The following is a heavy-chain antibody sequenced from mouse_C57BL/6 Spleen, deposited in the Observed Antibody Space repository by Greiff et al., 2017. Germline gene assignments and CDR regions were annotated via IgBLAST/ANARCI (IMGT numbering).Heavy chain of an antibody. J-gene: IGHJ2*01. V-gene: IGHV1-78*01. Sequence: VQLQQPDAELVKPGASVTISCKVSGYTFTDHTIHWMKQRPEQGLEWIGYINPRDGSTKYNEKFKGKATVTADKSSSTAYMQLNSLTSADSAVYFCAQEEGCDAVYFGDWGQGATLTVSS. CDR2: INPRDGST. CDR3: AQEEGCDAVYFGD. CDR1: GYTFTDHT.